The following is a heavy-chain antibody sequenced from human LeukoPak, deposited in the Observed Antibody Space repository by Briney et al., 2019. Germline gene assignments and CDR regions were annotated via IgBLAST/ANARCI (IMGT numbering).Heavy chain of an antibody. Sequence: SETLSLTCAVYGGSFSGYYWSWIRQPAGKGLEWIGRIYTSGSTNYNPSLKSRVTMSVDTSKNQFSLKLSSVTAADTAVYYCARDGYIHFDHWGQGTLVTVSS. D-gene: IGHD5-24*01. V-gene: IGHV4-4*07. CDR3: ARDGYIHFDH. CDR1: GGSFSGYY. J-gene: IGHJ4*02. CDR2: IYTSGST.